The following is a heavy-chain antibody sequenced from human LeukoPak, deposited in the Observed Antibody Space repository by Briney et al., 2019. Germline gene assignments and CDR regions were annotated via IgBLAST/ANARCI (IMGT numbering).Heavy chain of an antibody. CDR3: AKKRGSGWRYYFDY. CDR2: ISGSGGST. CDR1: GFTFSSYA. D-gene: IGHD6-19*01. V-gene: IGHV3-23*01. J-gene: IGHJ4*02. Sequence: GGSLRLSCAASGFTFSSYAMSWVRQAPGKGLEWVSAISGSGGSTYYADSAKGRFTISRDNSKNTLYLQMNSLRAEDTAVYYCAKKRGSGWRYYFDYWGQGTLVTVSS.